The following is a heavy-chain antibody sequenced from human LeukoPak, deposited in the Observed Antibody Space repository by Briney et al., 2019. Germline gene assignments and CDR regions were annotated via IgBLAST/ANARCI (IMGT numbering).Heavy chain of an antibody. CDR2: ISSSGSTI. CDR3: ARGIVGASKHLKGVRKYYFDY. J-gene: IGHJ4*02. Sequence: GGSLRLSCAASGFTFSDYYMSWIRQAPGKGLEWVSYISSSGSTIYYADSVKGRFTISRDNAKNSLYLQMNSLRAEDTAVYYCARGIVGASKHLKGVRKYYFDYWGQGTLVTVSS. D-gene: IGHD1-26*01. CDR1: GFTFSDYY. V-gene: IGHV3-11*01.